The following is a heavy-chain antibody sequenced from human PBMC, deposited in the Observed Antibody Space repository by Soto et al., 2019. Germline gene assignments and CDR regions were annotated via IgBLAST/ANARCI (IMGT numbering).Heavy chain of an antibody. J-gene: IGHJ6*02. CDR3: ARELGRGYSYGGDYGMDV. CDR2: ISYDGSNK. V-gene: IGHV3-30-3*01. Sequence: QVQLVESGGGVVQPGRSLRLSCAASGFTFSSYAMHWVRQAPGKGLEWVAVISYDGSNKYYADSVKGRFTISRDNSKNTLYLQMNRLRAEDTAVYYCARELGRGYSYGGDYGMDVWGQGTTVTVSS. CDR1: GFTFSSYA. D-gene: IGHD5-18*01.